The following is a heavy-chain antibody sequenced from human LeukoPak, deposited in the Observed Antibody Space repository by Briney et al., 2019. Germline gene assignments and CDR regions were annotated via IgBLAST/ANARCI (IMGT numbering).Heavy chain of an antibody. CDR1: GYTFTTYG. CDR2: ISPYNGYT. V-gene: IGHV1-18*01. D-gene: IGHD3-10*01. J-gene: IGHJ5*02. CDR3: ARDHWSHYYGSGGQNYFDP. Sequence: ASVKDSCKASGYTFTTYGISWVRQAPGQGLEWMGWISPYNGYTNYAQKLQGRVTMTTDTSTNTAYLDLRSLRSDDTAVYYCARDHWSHYYGSGGQNYFDPWGQGTLVIVSS.